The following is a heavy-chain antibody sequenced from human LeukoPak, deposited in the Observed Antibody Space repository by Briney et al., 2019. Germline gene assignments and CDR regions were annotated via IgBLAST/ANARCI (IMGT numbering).Heavy chain of an antibody. J-gene: IGHJ4*02. D-gene: IGHD1-14*01. CDR2: ISYDGSNK. CDR1: GFTFSSYG. CDR3: AKDEPSFDY. V-gene: IGHV3-30*18. Sequence: GGSLRLSCAASGFTFSSYGMHWVGQAPGKGLEWVAVISYDGSNKYYADSVKGRFTISRDNSKNTLYLQMNSLRAEDTAVYYCAKDEPSFDYWGQGTLVTVSS.